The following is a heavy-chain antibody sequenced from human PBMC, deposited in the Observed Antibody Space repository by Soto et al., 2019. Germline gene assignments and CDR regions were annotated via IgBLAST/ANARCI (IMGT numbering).Heavy chain of an antibody. Sequence: VASVKVSCKASGGTFSSYAISWVRQAPGQGLEWMGGIIPIFGTANYAQKFQGRVTITADESTSTAYMELSSLRSEDTAVYYCARVNVTTVTTFDYWGQGTLVTVSS. D-gene: IGHD4-17*01. J-gene: IGHJ4*02. CDR1: GGTFSSYA. CDR3: ARVNVTTVTTFDY. V-gene: IGHV1-69*13. CDR2: IIPIFGTA.